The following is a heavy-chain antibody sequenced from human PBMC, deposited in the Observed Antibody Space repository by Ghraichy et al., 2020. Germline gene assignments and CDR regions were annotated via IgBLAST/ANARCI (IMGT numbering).Heavy chain of an antibody. CDR3: AGHLLDYYDSSGSSPYYFDY. J-gene: IGHJ4*02. Sequence: GESLNISCKGSGYSFTSYWIGWVRQMPGKGLEWMGIIYPGDSDTRYSPSFQGQVTISADKSISTAYLQWSSLKASDTAMYYCAGHLLDYYDSSGSSPYYFDYWGQGTLVTVSS. V-gene: IGHV5-51*01. D-gene: IGHD3-22*01. CDR1: GYSFTSYW. CDR2: IYPGDSDT.